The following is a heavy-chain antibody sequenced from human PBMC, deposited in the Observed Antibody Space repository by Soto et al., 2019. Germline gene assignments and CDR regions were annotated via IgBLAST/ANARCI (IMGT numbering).Heavy chain of an antibody. V-gene: IGHV1-58*02. CDR1: GFTFTSSA. D-gene: IGHD3-10*01. J-gene: IGHJ4*02. Sequence: GASVKVSCKASGFTFTSSAMQWVRQARGQRLEWIGRVVVGSGNTNYAQKFQERVTITRDMSTSTAYMELRSLRSEDTAFYYCAASYGSGYRAFDYWGQGALVTVSS. CDR3: AASYGSGYRAFDY. CDR2: VVVGSGNT.